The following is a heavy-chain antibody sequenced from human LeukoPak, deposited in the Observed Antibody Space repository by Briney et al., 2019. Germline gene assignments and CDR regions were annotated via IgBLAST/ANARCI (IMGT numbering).Heavy chain of an antibody. V-gene: IGHV1-2*02. Sequence: ASVKVSCKASGYTFTCYYMHWVRQAPGQGLEWMGWINPNSGGTNYAQKFQGRVTMTRDTSISTAYMELSRLRSDDTAVYYCARDDCSSTSCYSLDPWGQGTLVTVSS. CDR3: ARDDCSSTSCYSLDP. CDR2: INPNSGGT. J-gene: IGHJ5*02. CDR1: GYTFTCYY. D-gene: IGHD2-2*01.